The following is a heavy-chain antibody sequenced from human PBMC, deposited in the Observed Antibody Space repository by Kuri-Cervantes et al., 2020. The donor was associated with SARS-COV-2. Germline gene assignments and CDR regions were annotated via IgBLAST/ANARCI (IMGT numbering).Heavy chain of an antibody. J-gene: IGHJ5*02. CDR1: GYTFTSYG. CDR3: ARAQTVLNWFDP. CDR2: ISAYNGNT. Sequence: ASVKVSCKASGYTFTSYGISWVRQAPGQGLEWMGWISAYNGNTNYAQKLRGRVTMTTDTSTSTAYMELRSLRSDDTAVYYCARAQTVLNWFDPWGQGTLVTVSS. D-gene: IGHD1-14*01. V-gene: IGHV1-18*01.